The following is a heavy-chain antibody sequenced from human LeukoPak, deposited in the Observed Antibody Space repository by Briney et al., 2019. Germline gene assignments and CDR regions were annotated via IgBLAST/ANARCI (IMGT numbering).Heavy chain of an antibody. CDR3: VREGPYGDSSRSRFDY. V-gene: IGHV1-46*01. J-gene: IGHJ4*02. CDR2: INPRGGNT. D-gene: IGHD6-6*01. Sequence: ASVKVSCKASGCTFTNYYIHWVRQAPGRGLAWTGIINPRGGNTSYAQKLQGRVTMTRDTSPRTVYIEPSSLRAEEPAVYYFVREGPYGDSSRSRFDYWGQGTLVTVSS. CDR1: GCTFTNYY.